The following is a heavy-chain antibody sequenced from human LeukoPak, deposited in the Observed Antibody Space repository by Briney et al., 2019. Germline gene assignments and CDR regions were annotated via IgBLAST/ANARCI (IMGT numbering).Heavy chain of an antibody. CDR1: GFTFSSYA. CDR3: AKAFFYRTYYFDY. CDR2: ISGSGGST. Sequence: PGESLRLSYAASGFTFSSYAMIWVPQAPGKGLEWVSAISGSGGSTYYADSVKGRFTISRDNSKNTLYLQMNSLRAEDTAVYYCAKAFFYRTYYFDYWGQGTLVTVSS. D-gene: IGHD2/OR15-2a*01. V-gene: IGHV3-23*01. J-gene: IGHJ4*02.